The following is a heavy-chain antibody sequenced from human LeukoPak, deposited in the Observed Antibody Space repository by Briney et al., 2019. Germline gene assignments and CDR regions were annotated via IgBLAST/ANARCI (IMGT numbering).Heavy chain of an antibody. CDR2: IYPGDSDT. Sequence: GESLKISCKGSGYSFTSYWIGWVRQMPGKGLEWMGIIYPGDSDTRYSPSFQGQVTISADKSISTAYLQWSSLKASDTAMYYCARRITIFGVVTKGFDYWGQGTLVTVSS. V-gene: IGHV5-51*01. CDR1: GYSFTSYW. D-gene: IGHD3-3*01. J-gene: IGHJ4*02. CDR3: ARRITIFGVVTKGFDY.